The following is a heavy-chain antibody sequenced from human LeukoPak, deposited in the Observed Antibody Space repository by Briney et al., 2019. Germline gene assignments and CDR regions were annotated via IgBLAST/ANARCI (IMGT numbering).Heavy chain of an antibody. D-gene: IGHD3-10*01. CDR1: GGSISSYY. CDR2: IYYSGST. V-gene: IGHV4-59*08. J-gene: IGHJ4*02. Sequence: SETLSLTCTVSGGSISSYYWSWIRQPPGKGLKWIGYIYYSGSTNYNPSLKSRVTISVDTSKNQFSLKLSSVTAADTAVYYCARHRSVTGRYFDYWGQGTLVTVSS. CDR3: ARHRSVTGRYFDY.